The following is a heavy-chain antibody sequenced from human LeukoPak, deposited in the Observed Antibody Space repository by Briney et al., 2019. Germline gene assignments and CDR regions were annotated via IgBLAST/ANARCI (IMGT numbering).Heavy chain of an antibody. CDR3: ARDRLGVSDYIYYYYYMDV. J-gene: IGHJ6*03. CDR1: GDSVSSNSAA. V-gene: IGHV6-1*01. D-gene: IGHD3-16*01. CDR2: TYYRSKWYN. Sequence: SQTLSLTCAISGDSVSSNSAAWNWIRQSPSRGLEWLGRTYYRSKWYNDYAVSVKSRITISPDTSKNQFSLQLNSVTPEDTAVYYCARDRLGVSDYIYYYYYMDVWGKGTTVTVSS.